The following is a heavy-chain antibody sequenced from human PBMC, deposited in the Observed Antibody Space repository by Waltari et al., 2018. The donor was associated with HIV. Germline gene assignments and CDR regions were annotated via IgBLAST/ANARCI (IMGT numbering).Heavy chain of an antibody. CDR3: ARGQDYDFWSGYYYDY. Sequence: QVQLQQWGAGLLKPSETLSLTCAVYGGSLSGYYWSRIRQPPGKGLEWIGENNHSVSTNYNPSLKSRVTISVDTSKNHFSLKLSSVTAADTAVYYCARGQDYDFWSGYYYDYWGQGTLVTVSS. CDR2: NNHSVST. V-gene: IGHV4-34*01. D-gene: IGHD3-3*01. CDR1: GGSLSGYY. J-gene: IGHJ4*02.